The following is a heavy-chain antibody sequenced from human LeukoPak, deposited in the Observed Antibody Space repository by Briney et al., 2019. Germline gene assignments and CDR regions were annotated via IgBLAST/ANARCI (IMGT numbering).Heavy chain of an antibody. J-gene: IGHJ3*02. CDR2: ISSSSSYI. V-gene: IGHV3-21*04. CDR1: GFTFSSYS. CDR3: AKDKDVDTRAFDI. Sequence: TGGSLRLSCAASGFTFSSYSMNWVRQAPGKGLEWVSSISSSSSYIYYADSVKGRFTISRDNSKNTLYLQMNSLRAEDTAVYYCAKDKDVDTRAFDIWGQGTMVTVSS. D-gene: IGHD5-18*01.